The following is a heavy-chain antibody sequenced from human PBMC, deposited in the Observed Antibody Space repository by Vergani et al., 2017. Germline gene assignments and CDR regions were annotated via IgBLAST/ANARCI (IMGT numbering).Heavy chain of an antibody. CDR2: IYRTGRT. CDR3: AKDSRYCSSTSCYHYYYYMDV. CDR1: GFSIDNGYY. V-gene: IGHV4-38-2*02. Sequence: QVQLQESGPGLVKPSETLSLTCAVSGFSIDNGYYWDWIRQPPGKGLEWIGSIYRTGRTHFNPSLKSRVTISRDNSKNTLYLQMNSLRAEDTAVYYCAKDSRYCSSTSCYHYYYYMDVWGKGTTVTVSS. J-gene: IGHJ6*03. D-gene: IGHD2-2*01.